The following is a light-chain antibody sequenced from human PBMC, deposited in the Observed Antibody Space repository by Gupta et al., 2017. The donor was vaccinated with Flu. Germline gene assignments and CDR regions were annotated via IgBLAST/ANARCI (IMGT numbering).Light chain of an antibody. CDR1: QTVIDSF. CDR2: GAS. Sequence: VLTQSPGTLSLSPGERATLSCRASQTVIDSFLAWYQQKPGQAPRLLIFGASSRATGIPDRFGGSGSGTDFTLTITKVDPEDSAVYYCQLYGSSPLFTFGPGTKVDI. V-gene: IGKV3-20*01. CDR3: QLYGSSPLFT. J-gene: IGKJ3*01.